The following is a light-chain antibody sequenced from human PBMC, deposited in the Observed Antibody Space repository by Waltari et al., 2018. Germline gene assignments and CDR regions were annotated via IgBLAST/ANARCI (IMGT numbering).Light chain of an antibody. CDR2: AAS. Sequence: EIVMTQSPATLSVSPGERATLSFRASQSVSSNLAWDQQKPGQGPRLLIYAASTRATDIPSRFSGSGSGTEFTITISSLQSEDFAIYYCQQYDNWPPITFGQGTRLEIK. CDR3: QQYDNWPPIT. J-gene: IGKJ5*01. V-gene: IGKV3-15*01. CDR1: QSVSSN.